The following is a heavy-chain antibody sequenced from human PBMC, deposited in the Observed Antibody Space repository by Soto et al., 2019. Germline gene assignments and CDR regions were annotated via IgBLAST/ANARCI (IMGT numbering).Heavy chain of an antibody. CDR1: GFTFDDYG. CDR2: LNWNGGST. V-gene: IGHV3-20*01. Sequence: GGSLRLSCAASGFTFDDYGMSWVRQTPGKGLEWVAGLNWNGGSTNYAESVKGRFTISRDNAKNSLYLQMNSLRAEDTALYHCARSSNYYYYYYMDVWGKGTTVTVSS. CDR3: ARSSNYYYYYYMDV. J-gene: IGHJ6*03.